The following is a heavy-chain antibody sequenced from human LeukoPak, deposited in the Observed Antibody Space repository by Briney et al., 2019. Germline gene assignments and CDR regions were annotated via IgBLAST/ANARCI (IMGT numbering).Heavy chain of an antibody. D-gene: IGHD6-25*01. CDR1: GGSISSSGYF. Sequence: SETLSLTCSVSGGSISSSGYFWGWIRQPPGKGLEWIGTIYYSGSTYYYPSLKSRLTISVDTSRNQFSLKLSSVTTADTAVYYCARYISGSGFDYWGQGTLVTVSS. CDR2: IYYSGST. V-gene: IGHV4-39*01. J-gene: IGHJ4*02. CDR3: ARYISGSGFDY.